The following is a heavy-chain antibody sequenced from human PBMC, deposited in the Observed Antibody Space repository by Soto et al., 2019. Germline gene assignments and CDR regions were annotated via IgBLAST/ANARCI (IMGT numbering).Heavy chain of an antibody. CDR3: ARGFGEDYYGMDV. CDR2: ISYDGSNK. J-gene: IGHJ6*02. Sequence: GGSLRLSCAASGFTFSSYAMHWVRQAPGKGLEWVAVISYDGSNKYYADSVKGRFTISRDNSKNTLYLQMNSLRAEDTAVYYCARGFGEDYYGMDVWGQGTTVTVSS. CDR1: GFTFSSYA. V-gene: IGHV3-30-3*01. D-gene: IGHD3-10*01.